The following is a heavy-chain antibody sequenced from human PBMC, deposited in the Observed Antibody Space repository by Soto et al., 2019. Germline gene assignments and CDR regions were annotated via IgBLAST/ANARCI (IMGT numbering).Heavy chain of an antibody. J-gene: IGHJ3*02. CDR3: VKVTITPGVVVAATNAFDI. CDR1: GFTFSSYA. Sequence: GGSLRLSCSASGFTFSSYAMHWVGQAPGKGLEYVSAISSNGGSTYYADSVKGRFTISRDNSKNTLYLQMSSLRAEDTAVYYCVKVTITPGVVVAATNAFDIWGQGTMVTVSS. V-gene: IGHV3-64D*08. CDR2: ISSNGGST. D-gene: IGHD2-15*01.